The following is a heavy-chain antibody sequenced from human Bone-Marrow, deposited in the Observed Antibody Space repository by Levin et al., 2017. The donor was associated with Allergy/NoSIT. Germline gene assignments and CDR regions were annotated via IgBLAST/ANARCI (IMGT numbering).Heavy chain of an antibody. D-gene: IGHD2-15*01. V-gene: IGHV3-53*01. CDR3: ARNRHCIGGRCYSV. J-gene: IGHJ4*02. CDR2: IYSGGTT. Sequence: ASVKVSCAASGFTVSNNYMRWVRQAPGKELEWVSLIYSGGTTYYADSVKGRFTISRDNSKNTVYLQMNSLRAEDTAVYYCARNRHCIGGRCYSVWGQGTLVTVSS. CDR1: GFTVSNNY.